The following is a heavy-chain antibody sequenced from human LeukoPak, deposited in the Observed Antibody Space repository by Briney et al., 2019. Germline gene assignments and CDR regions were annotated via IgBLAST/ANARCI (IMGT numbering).Heavy chain of an antibody. D-gene: IGHD2-2*02. CDR1: GFTFSSYS. Sequence: PGGSLRLSCAASGFTFSSYSMNWVRQAPGKGLEWVSSISSSSSYIYYADSVKGRFTISRDNAKNSLYLQMNSLRAEDTAVYYCATEGEYCSSTSCYKRWFDPWGQGTLVTVSS. V-gene: IGHV3-21*01. CDR3: ATEGEYCSSTSCYKRWFDP. J-gene: IGHJ5*02. CDR2: ISSSSSYI.